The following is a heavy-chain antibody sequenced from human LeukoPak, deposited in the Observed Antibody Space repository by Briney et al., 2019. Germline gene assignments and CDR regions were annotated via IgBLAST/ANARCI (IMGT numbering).Heavy chain of an antibody. V-gene: IGHV3-53*01. J-gene: IGHJ6*03. CDR3: ARHVVPAAMYCYYYMDV. Sequence: PGGSLRLSCAASGFIVSNDYMSWVRQAPGKGLEWVSVTYRGGSTYYADSVKGRFTISRDNSKNTLYLQMNSLRAEDTAVYYCARHVVPAAMYCYYYMDVWGKGTTVTVSS. CDR1: GFIVSNDY. D-gene: IGHD2-2*01. CDR2: TYRGGST.